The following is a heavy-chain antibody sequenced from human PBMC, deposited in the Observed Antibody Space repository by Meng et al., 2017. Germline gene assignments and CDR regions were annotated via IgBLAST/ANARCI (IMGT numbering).Heavy chain of an antibody. D-gene: IGHD2-21*02. CDR3: AREIAATYCGGDCDL. Sequence: QVQVVQSGPMVTKTGSSVKVSCKACGSTVSSYAIIWVRQVPGQGLEWMSGISTIFGTANYAKKFQSRVPITAEDSTSTAYRELSSLRSEDTAVYYCAREIAATYCGGDCDLWGQGTLVTVSS. CDR2: ISTIFGTA. J-gene: IGHJ5*02. V-gene: IGHV1-69*01. CDR1: GSTVSSYA.